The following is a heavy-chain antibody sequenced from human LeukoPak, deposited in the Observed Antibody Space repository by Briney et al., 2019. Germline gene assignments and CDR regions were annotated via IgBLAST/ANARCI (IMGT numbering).Heavy chain of an antibody. V-gene: IGHV3-49*04. CDR3: RRTIWSCTKDVCPSGGGDI. Sequence: PGRSLRLSCTTSGFTFGDYAMDWVRQAPGKGLEWVGFIRSKTYGGTTEYAAPVKGRFTISRDDSTHIAYLQMNSLKTEDTAVYYCRRTIWSCTKDVCPSGGGDIWGQGTMVTVSS. J-gene: IGHJ3*02. CDR2: IRSKTYGGTT. CDR1: GFTFGDYA. D-gene: IGHD3-3*01.